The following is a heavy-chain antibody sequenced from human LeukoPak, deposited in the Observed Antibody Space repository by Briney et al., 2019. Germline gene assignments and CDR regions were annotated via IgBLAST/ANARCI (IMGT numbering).Heavy chain of an antibody. CDR3: AKGSNSIAGAQEDDFDV. D-gene: IGHD6-13*01. J-gene: IGHJ3*01. Sequence: GGSLRLFCSASGFTHSNYPMLYLPHPPGKALECVSAISGSGDTTYYADSVEDRFTISRDNSKSTLYLQMSSLRAEDTALYYCAKGSNSIAGAQEDDFDVWGQGTMVTVSS. CDR2: ISGSGDTT. CDR1: GFTHSNYP. V-gene: IGHV3-23*01.